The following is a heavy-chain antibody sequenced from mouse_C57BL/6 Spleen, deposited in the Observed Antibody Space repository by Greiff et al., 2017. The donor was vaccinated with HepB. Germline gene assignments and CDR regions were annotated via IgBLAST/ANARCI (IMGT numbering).Heavy chain of an antibody. Sequence: DVQLVESGGGLVQPGGSLKLSCAASGFTFSDYYMYWVRQTPEKRLEWVAYISNGAGSTYYPDTVKGRVTISRDNAKNPLYLQMSRLKSEDTAMYYCARQNYGSSDDAMDYWGQGTSVTVSS. CDR2: ISNGAGST. CDR3: ARQNYGSSDDAMDY. V-gene: IGHV5-12*01. J-gene: IGHJ4*01. D-gene: IGHD1-1*01. CDR1: GFTFSDYY.